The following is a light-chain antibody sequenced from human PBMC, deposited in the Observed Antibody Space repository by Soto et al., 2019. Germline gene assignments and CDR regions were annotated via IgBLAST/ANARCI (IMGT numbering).Light chain of an antibody. CDR3: CSYAGGSIPLI. Sequence: QSVLTQPASVSGSPGQSITISCTGTSSDVGNYNLVSWYQQHPGKAPKLMIYEVSKWPSGVSNRFSGSKSGNTASLTISGLQAEDEADYYCCSYAGGSIPLIFGTGTKVTVL. CDR2: EVS. V-gene: IGLV2-23*02. J-gene: IGLJ1*01. CDR1: SSDVGNYNL.